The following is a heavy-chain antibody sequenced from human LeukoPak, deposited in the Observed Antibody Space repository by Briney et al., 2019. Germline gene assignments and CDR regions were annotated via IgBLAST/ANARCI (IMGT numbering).Heavy chain of an antibody. V-gene: IGHV3-33*05. CDR3: ARDSITGDNSLDF. D-gene: IGHD1-14*01. CDR1: GFTFSTYG. CDR2: ITNDGNYE. J-gene: IGHJ4*02. Sequence: ERSLRLSCAASGFTFSTYGMHWVRQAPGKGLEWVAVITNDGNYEKYADAVRGRFTISRDNSKNTLYLQMNSLSAEDTAAYYCARDSITGDNSLDFWGRGTLVTVSS.